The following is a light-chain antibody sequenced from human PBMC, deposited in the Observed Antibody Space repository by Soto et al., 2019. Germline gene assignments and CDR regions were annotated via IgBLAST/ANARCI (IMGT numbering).Light chain of an antibody. V-gene: IGKV3-20*01. CDR1: QSVSSSY. J-gene: IGKJ4*01. CDR3: QQYDSSLGLT. Sequence: EIVLTQSPGTLSLSPGERATLSCRASQSVSSSYLAWYQQKPGQAPRLLISGASSRASGIPDRFSGSGSGTDFTLTISRLEPDDFEVYYCQQYDSSLGLTFGGGTKVEIK. CDR2: GAS.